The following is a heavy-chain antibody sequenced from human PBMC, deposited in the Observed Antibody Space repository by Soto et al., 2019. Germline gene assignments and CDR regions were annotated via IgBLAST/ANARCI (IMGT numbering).Heavy chain of an antibody. D-gene: IGHD2-2*01. CDR3: ARLGCSSTSWGEWFDP. CDR2: IYYSGST. Sequence: SETLSLTCTVSGGSISSSSYYWGWIRQPPGKGLEWIGSIYYSGSTYYNPSLKSRVTISVDTSKNQFSLKLSSVTAADTAVYYCARLGCSSTSWGEWFDPWGQGTLVTVSS. CDR1: GGSISSSSYY. V-gene: IGHV4-39*01. J-gene: IGHJ5*02.